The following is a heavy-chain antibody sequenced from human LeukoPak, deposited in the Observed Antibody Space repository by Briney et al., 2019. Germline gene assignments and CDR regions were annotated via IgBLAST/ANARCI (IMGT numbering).Heavy chain of an antibody. J-gene: IGHJ4*02. CDR2: ISGSGGST. CDR1: GSTFSSYA. Sequence: GGSPRLSCAASGSTFSSYAMSWVRQAPGKGLEWVSAISGSGGSTYYADSVKGRFTISGDNSKNTLYLQMNSLRAEDTAVYYCAKDKVVVVTAIPSYWGQGTLVTVSS. CDR3: AKDKVVVVTAIPSY. D-gene: IGHD2-21*02. V-gene: IGHV3-23*01.